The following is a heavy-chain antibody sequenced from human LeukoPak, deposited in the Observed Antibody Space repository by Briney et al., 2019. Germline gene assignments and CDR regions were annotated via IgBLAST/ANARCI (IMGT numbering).Heavy chain of an antibody. D-gene: IGHD1-1*01. CDR3: TTENWYVFEN. CDR1: GFPFSFYW. V-gene: IGHV3-7*04. Sequence: GGSLRLSCAAPGFPFSFYWMAWVRQAPGKGLEWVATITLDGSDSYYVDSVKGRFTVSRDNAKNSLYLQMNSLRVEDTAVFYCTTENWYVFENWGQGSLVTVSS. J-gene: IGHJ4*02. CDR2: ITLDGSDS.